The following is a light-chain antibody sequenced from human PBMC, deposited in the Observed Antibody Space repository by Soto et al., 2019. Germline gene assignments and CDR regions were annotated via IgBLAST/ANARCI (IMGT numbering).Light chain of an antibody. J-gene: IGKJ4*01. CDR3: LQHNSYTLT. Sequence: DIHMTQSPSAISASVGHIFTITCRASQDIKNYLVWFQQKPGTVPKRLIYAASSLQSGVPSRFSGSRSGTEFTLTISSLQPEDFATYYCLQHNSYTLTFGGGTKVDIK. V-gene: IGKV1-17*03. CDR2: AAS. CDR1: QDIKNY.